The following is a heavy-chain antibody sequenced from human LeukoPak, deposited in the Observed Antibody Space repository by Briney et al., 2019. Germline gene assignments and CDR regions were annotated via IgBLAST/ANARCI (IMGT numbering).Heavy chain of an antibody. J-gene: IGHJ3*02. CDR3: GRDLNWGAFDI. V-gene: IGHV3-23*01. CDR2: IRANGETT. Sequence: PGGSLRPSCAASGFTFTHYGMTWVRQAPGKGLEWVSGIRANGETTYYADSVRGRFTISRDNSRSMVWLQMNSLTAEDTAMYYCGRDLNWGAFDIRGLGTLVTVSS. CDR1: GFTFTHYG. D-gene: IGHD7-27*01.